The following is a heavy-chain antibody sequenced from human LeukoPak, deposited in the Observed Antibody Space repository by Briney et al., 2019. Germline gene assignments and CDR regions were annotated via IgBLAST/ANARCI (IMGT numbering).Heavy chain of an antibody. CDR2: IFYSGST. Sequence: SETLSLTCTVSGGSISPYYWSWIRQPPGKRLEWIGYIFYSGSTSFSPSLKSRVTMSVDTSKNQFSLKLSSVTAADTAVYYCASGWIGSYYMDVWGKGTTVTVSS. D-gene: IGHD3-10*01. V-gene: IGHV4-59*01. CDR3: ASGWIGSYYMDV. CDR1: GGSISPYY. J-gene: IGHJ6*03.